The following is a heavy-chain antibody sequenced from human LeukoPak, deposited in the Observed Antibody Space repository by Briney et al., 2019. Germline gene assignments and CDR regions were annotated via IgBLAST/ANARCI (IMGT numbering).Heavy chain of an antibody. CDR2: ISGSGGST. D-gene: IGHD4-17*01. CDR1: GFTFSSYA. J-gene: IGHJ4*02. Sequence: PGGSLRLSCAASGFTFSSYAMSWDRQAPGKGLEWVSAISGSGGSTYYADSVKGRLTISRDNSKNTLYLQMNSLRAEDTAVYYCAKDQIYGDLQHDYWGQGTRVTVSS. V-gene: IGHV3-23*01. CDR3: AKDQIYGDLQHDY.